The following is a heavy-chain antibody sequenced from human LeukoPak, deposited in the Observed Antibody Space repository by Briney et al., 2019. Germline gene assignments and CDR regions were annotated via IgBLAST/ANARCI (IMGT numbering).Heavy chain of an antibody. Sequence: SETLSLTCAVYGGSLSGYYWSWIRQPPGKGLEWIGEINHSGSTNYNPSLKSRVTISVDTSKNQFSLKLSSVTAADTAVYYCARQSRGAAAGNDYWGQGTLVTVSS. J-gene: IGHJ4*02. D-gene: IGHD6-13*01. V-gene: IGHV4-34*01. CDR3: ARQSRGAAAGNDY. CDR1: GGSLSGYY. CDR2: INHSGST.